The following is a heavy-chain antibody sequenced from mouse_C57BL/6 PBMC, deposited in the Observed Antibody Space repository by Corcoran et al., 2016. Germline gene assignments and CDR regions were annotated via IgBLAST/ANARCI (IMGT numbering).Heavy chain of an antibody. Sequence: EVQLQQSGPELVKPGASVKISCKASGYTFTDYYMNWVKQSHGKSLEWIGDINPNNGGTSYNQKFKGKATLTVDKSSSTAYMELRSLTSEDSAVYYCAASITTVVEAYYFDYWGQGTTLTVSS. D-gene: IGHD1-1*01. CDR2: INPNNGGT. CDR1: GYTFTDYY. V-gene: IGHV1-26*01. J-gene: IGHJ2*01. CDR3: AASITTVVEAYYFDY.